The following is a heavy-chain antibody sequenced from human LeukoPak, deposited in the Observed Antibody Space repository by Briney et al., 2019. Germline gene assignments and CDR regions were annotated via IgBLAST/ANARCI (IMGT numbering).Heavy chain of an antibody. CDR2: IWYDGSKK. D-gene: IGHD4-11*01. CDR1: GLTFRSYG. CDR3: ARDGASYSNYEGNFDY. V-gene: IGHV3-33*01. J-gene: IGHJ4*02. Sequence: GGSLRLSCAASGLTFRSYGMHWVRQAPGKGLEWVAVIWYDGSKKYYADSVKGRFTISRDNAKNSLYLQMNSLRAEDTAVYYCARDGASYSNYEGNFDYWGQGTLVTVSS.